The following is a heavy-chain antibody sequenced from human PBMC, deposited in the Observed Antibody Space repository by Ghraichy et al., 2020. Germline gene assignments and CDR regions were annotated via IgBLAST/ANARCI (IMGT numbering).Heavy chain of an antibody. CDR1: GFALSRNS. Sequence: GGSLRLSCTASGFALSRNSMNWVRQAPGKGLEWVSYISSSSSIIYYADSVKGRFTISRDNVKNSLYLQMNSLRVEDTAVYYCAGGDSSYLNWFHPWGQGTLVTVSS. D-gene: IGHD6-13*01. CDR3: AGGDSSYLNWFHP. CDR2: ISSSSSII. J-gene: IGHJ5*02. V-gene: IGHV3-48*01.